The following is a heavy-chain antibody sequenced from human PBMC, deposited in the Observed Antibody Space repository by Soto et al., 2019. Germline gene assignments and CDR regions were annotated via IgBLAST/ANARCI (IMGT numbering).Heavy chain of an antibody. D-gene: IGHD6-13*01. J-gene: IGHJ6*02. Sequence: PXGSLTLSCAASGFTVSSNYMSWVRQAAGKGLEWVSVIYSGGSTYYADSVKGRFTISRDNSKNTLYLQMNSLRAEDTAVYYCATSRIAAVPGTYYYYGMDVWGQGTTVTVSS. CDR2: IYSGGST. V-gene: IGHV3-53*01. CDR3: ATSRIAAVPGTYYYYGMDV. CDR1: GFTVSSNY.